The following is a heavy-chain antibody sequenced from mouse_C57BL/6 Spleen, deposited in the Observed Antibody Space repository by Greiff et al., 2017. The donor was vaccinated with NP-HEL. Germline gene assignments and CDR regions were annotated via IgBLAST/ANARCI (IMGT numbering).Heavy chain of an antibody. J-gene: IGHJ2*01. Sequence: EVKLMESGGDLVKPGGSLKLSCAASGFTFSSYGMSWVRQTPDKRLEWVATISSGGSYTYYPDSVKGRFTISRDNAKNTLYLQMSSLKSEDTAMYYCARLYGYGYFDYWGQGTTLTVSS. CDR3: ARLYGYGYFDY. V-gene: IGHV5-6*01. CDR1: GFTFSSYG. CDR2: ISSGGSYT. D-gene: IGHD2-2*01.